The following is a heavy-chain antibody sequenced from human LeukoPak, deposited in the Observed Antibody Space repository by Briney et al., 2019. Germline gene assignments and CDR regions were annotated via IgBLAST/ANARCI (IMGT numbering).Heavy chain of an antibody. CDR1: GFTFSNYG. CDR3: ARDRKGGSGWTLFDY. D-gene: IGHD6-19*01. J-gene: IGHJ4*02. CDR2: IRDDGSNR. V-gene: IGHV3-30*02. Sequence: GSLRLSCAASGFTFSNYGLHWVRQAPGKGLEWVAFIRDDGSNRYYADSVKGRFTISRDNSKNTLYLQMNSLRGEDTAVYYCARDRKGGSGWTLFDYWGQGTLVTVSS.